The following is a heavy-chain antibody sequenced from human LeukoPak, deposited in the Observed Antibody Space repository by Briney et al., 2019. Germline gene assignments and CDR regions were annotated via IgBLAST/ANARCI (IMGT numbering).Heavy chain of an antibody. V-gene: IGHV4-31*03. D-gene: IGHD1-7*01. Sequence: SETLSLTCTVSGGSISSGGYYWSWIRQHPGKGLEWIGYIYYSGSTYYNPSLKSRVTISVDTSKNQFSLKLSSVTAADTAVYYCARDSRLRLELWYFDLWGRGTLDTVSS. CDR1: GGSISSGGYY. J-gene: IGHJ2*01. CDR3: ARDSRLRLELWYFDL. CDR2: IYYSGST.